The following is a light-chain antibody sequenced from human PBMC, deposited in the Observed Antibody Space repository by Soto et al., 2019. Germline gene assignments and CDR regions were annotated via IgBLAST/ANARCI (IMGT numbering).Light chain of an antibody. Sequence: QSVLTQSPSASASLGASVKLTCTLSSGRSKYAIAWHQQQPEKGPRYLMKVNSDGSHSKGDGIPDRFSGSSSGTERYLTISSLQSEDEADYYCQTWGTGFQVFGTGTMLTVL. J-gene: IGLJ1*01. V-gene: IGLV4-69*01. CDR2: VNSDGSH. CDR1: SGRSKYA. CDR3: QTWGTGFQV.